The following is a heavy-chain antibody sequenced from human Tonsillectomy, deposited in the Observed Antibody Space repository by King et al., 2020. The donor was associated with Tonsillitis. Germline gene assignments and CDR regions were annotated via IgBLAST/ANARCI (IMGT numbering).Heavy chain of an antibody. V-gene: IGHV3-74*01. D-gene: IGHD3-22*01. CDR3: ARDFERWGIVVGYLDL. CDR1: GFTFSSYW. Sequence: VQLVESGGGLVQPGGSLRLSCAASGFTFSSYWMHWVRQAPGKGLVWVSRINSDGSSTSYADSVKGRFTISRDNAKNTLYLQMNSLRAGDTAVYYCARDFERWGIVVGYLDLWGRGTLVTVSS. J-gene: IGHJ2*01. CDR2: INSDGSST.